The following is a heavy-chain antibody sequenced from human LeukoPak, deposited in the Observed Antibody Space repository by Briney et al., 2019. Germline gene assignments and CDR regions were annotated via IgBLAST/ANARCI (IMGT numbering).Heavy chain of an antibody. J-gene: IGHJ4*02. Sequence: RASVKVSCKASGYTFTSYDINWVRQATGQGLEWMGWMNPNSGNTGYTQKFQGRVTMTRSTSISTAYMELSSLRSEDTAVYYCARGKAAARHLDYWGQGTLVTVSS. CDR2: MNPNSGNT. CDR1: GYTFTSYD. V-gene: IGHV1-8*01. CDR3: ARGKAAARHLDY. D-gene: IGHD6-6*01.